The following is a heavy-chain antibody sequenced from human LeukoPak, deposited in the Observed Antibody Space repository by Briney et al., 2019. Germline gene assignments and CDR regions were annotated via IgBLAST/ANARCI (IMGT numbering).Heavy chain of an antibody. CDR1: GYAFTGYH. V-gene: IGHV1-2*02. Sequence: ASVKVSCKASGYAFTGYHMHWVRQAPGQGLERMGWINPNSGGTNYAQKFQGRVTMTRDTSISTAYMELSRLRSDDTAVYYCAREPGVYYYYMDVWGKGTTVTVSS. D-gene: IGHD3-10*01. CDR3: AREPGVYYYYMDV. J-gene: IGHJ6*03. CDR2: INPNSGGT.